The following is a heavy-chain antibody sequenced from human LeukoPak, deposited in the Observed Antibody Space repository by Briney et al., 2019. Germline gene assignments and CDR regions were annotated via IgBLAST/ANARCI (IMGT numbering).Heavy chain of an antibody. CDR3: AKDDSGWYDGDVCDY. V-gene: IGHV3-23*01. CDR2: ISGSGGST. Sequence: PGGSLRLSCAASGFTFSSYAMSWVRQAPGKGLEWVSAISGSGGSTYYADSVKGRFTISRDNSKNTLYLQMNSLRAEDTAVYYCAKDDSGWYDGDVCDYWGQGTLVTVSS. D-gene: IGHD6-19*01. CDR1: GFTFSSYA. J-gene: IGHJ4*02.